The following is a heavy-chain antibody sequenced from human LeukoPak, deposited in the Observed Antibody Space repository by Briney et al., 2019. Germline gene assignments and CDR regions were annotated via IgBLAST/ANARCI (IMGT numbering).Heavy chain of an antibody. CDR3: ARVSYCSSTSCGYYFDY. D-gene: IGHD2-2*01. Sequence: GGSLRLSCAPSGFTLSSYSMNWVRQAPRKGLEWVSSISSSSSYIYYADSVKGRFTISRDNAKNSLYLQMNSLRAEDTAVYYCARVSYCSSTSCGYYFDYWGQGTLVTVSS. V-gene: IGHV3-21*01. CDR1: GFTLSSYS. J-gene: IGHJ4*02. CDR2: ISSSSSYI.